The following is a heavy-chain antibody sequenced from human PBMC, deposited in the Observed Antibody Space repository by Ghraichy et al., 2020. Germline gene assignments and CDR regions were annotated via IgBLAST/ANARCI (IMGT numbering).Heavy chain of an antibody. D-gene: IGHD6-6*01. CDR1: GDSVSSNSAA. Sequence: SQTLSLTCAISGDSVSSNSAAWTWIRQSPSRGLEWLGRTYYRSKWYNDYAVSVKSRITINPDTSKNQFSLQLNSVTPEDTAVYYCAREAAQKLSRFDYWGQGTLVTVSS. CDR2: TYYRSKWYN. V-gene: IGHV6-1*01. CDR3: AREAAQKLSRFDY. J-gene: IGHJ4*02.